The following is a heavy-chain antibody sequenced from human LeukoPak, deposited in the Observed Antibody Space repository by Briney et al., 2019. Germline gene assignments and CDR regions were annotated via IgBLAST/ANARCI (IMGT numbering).Heavy chain of an antibody. CDR2: ISAYNGNT. CDR1: GYTFTSYG. V-gene: IGHV1-18*01. D-gene: IGHD3-10*01. CDR3: ARGGYYGSGSYIPIDY. Sequence: ASVKVPCKASGYTFTSYGISWVRQAPGQGLEWMGWISAYNGNTNYAQKLQGRVTMTTDTSTSTAYMELRSLRSDDTAVYYCARGGYYGSGSYIPIDYWGQGTLVTVSS. J-gene: IGHJ4*02.